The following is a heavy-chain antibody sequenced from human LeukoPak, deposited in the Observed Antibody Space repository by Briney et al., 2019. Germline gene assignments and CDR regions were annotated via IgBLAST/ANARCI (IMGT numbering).Heavy chain of an antibody. CDR3: AREWQGGIAAAGTRIEGDY. Sequence: GGSLRLSCAVSGFSVGGYWMTWVRQAPGKGLEWVANIKQDGSEKNYVDSVKGRFTISRDNAENSLFLQMNSLRVEDTAVYYCAREWQGGIAAAGTRIEGDYWGQGTLVAVSS. J-gene: IGHJ4*02. CDR1: GFSVGGYW. V-gene: IGHV3-7*01. CDR2: IKQDGSEK. D-gene: IGHD6-13*01.